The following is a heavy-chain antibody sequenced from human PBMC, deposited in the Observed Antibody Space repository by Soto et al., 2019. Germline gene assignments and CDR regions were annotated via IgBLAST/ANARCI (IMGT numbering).Heavy chain of an antibody. CDR1: GGTFSSYA. CDR2: IIPIFGTA. Sequence: QVQLVQSGAEVKKPGSSVKVSCKASGGTFSSYAISWVRQAPGQGLEWMGGIIPIFGTANYAQKVQGRVTITADESTSTAYMELSSLRSEETAVYYCARDLGGVVVAHTYYYYGMDVWGQGTTVTVSS. J-gene: IGHJ6*02. V-gene: IGHV1-69*12. D-gene: IGHD2-15*01. CDR3: ARDLGGVVVAHTYYYYGMDV.